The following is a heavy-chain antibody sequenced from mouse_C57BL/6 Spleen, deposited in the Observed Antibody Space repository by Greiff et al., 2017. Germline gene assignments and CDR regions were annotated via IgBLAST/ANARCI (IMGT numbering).Heavy chain of an antibody. CDR1: GYAFSSYW. D-gene: IGHD1-1*01. J-gene: IGHJ1*03. Sequence: VQLKESGAELVKPGASVKISCKASGYAFSSYWMNWVKQRPGKGLEWIGQIYPGDGDTNYNGKFKGKATLTADKSSSTAYMQLSSLTSEDSAVYFCGRRNYYGSSQWYFDVWGTGTTVTVSS. V-gene: IGHV1-80*01. CDR2: IYPGDGDT. CDR3: GRRNYYGSSQWYFDV.